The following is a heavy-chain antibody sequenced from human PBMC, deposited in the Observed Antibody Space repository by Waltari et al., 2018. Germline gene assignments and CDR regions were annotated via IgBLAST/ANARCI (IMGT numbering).Heavy chain of an antibody. J-gene: IGHJ2*01. CDR1: GGTFSSYA. CDR3: AREYCSSTSCYRYFDL. D-gene: IGHD2-2*01. Sequence: QVQLVQSGAEGKKPGSSVKVSCKASGGTFSSYAISWVQQAPGQGLEWLGGIIPIFGTAIYAQKSQGRVTITAHESTSTAYMELSSLRSEHTAVYYCAREYCSSTSCYRYFDLWGRGALVTVSS. CDR2: IIPIFGTA. V-gene: IGHV1-69*01.